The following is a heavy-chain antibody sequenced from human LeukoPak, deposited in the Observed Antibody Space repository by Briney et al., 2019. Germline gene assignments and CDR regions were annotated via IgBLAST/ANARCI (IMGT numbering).Heavy chain of an antibody. CDR2: INFNSGDT. V-gene: IGHV1-2*02. J-gene: IGHJ4*02. CDR3: VRERGASVDY. Sequence: GASVKVSCKASVYTFSGYYIHWVRQAPGQGREWMGWINFNSGDTNYAQKFQGRVTVTRDTVISTTYMELGSLRADEQGVKHCVRERGASVDYWGQGTLVTVSS. CDR1: VYTFSGYY.